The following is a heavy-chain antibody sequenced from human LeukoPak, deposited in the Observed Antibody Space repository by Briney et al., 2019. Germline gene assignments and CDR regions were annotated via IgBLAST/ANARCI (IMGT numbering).Heavy chain of an antibody. J-gene: IGHJ6*03. Sequence: GGSLRLSCAASGFTFSSYGMHWVRQAPGKGLEWVAVISYDGSNKYYADSVKGRFTISRDNSKNTLYLQMNSLGPEDTAVYYCARDPYSGNYGNYYYYYMDVWGKGTTVTISS. CDR3: ARDPYSGNYGNYYYYYMDV. D-gene: IGHD1-26*01. V-gene: IGHV3-30*03. CDR2: ISYDGSNK. CDR1: GFTFSSYG.